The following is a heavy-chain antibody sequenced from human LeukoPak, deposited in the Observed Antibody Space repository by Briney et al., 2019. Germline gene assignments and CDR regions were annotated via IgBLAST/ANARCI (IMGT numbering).Heavy chain of an antibody. V-gene: IGHV4-34*01. D-gene: IGHD6-6*01. CDR2: IKGSGSA. Sequence: SETLSLTCAVYGGSFSGYYWSWIRQPPGKGLEWIGEIKGSGSANYNPSLKSRVFISVDTSKNQFSLKLRSVTAADTAVYYCARGKGYTTSSRHRGIDNWGQGTLVTVSS. J-gene: IGHJ4*02. CDR1: GGSFSGYY. CDR3: ARGKGYTTSSRHRGIDN.